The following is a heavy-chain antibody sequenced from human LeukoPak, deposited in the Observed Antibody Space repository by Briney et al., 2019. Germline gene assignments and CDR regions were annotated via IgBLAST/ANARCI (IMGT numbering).Heavy chain of an antibody. CDR1: GFTLSDYY. Sequence: GGSLRLSCAASGFTLSDYYMSWIRQAPGKGLEFISYTSRSGSVIYHADSVEGRFTISRDNAKNSLDLQMNSLRAEDTALYYCARGGPAAGRFDYWGQGTLVTVSS. J-gene: IGHJ4*02. CDR3: ARGGPAAGRFDY. CDR2: TSRSGSVI. D-gene: IGHD6-13*01. V-gene: IGHV3-11*01.